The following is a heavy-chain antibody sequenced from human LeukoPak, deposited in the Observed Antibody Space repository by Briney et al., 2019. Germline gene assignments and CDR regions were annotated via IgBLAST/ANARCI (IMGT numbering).Heavy chain of an antibody. V-gene: IGHV3-30*02. Sequence: GGSLRLSCAASGFIFSSYGMNWVRQAPGKGLEWVAYIQYDGSNEQYADSVKGRFSISRDSSKNILYLQMNSLRAGDTTIYYCAKDRCSNGIGCYYYYMDVWGKGTTVTISS. D-gene: IGHD2-8*01. CDR3: AKDRCSNGIGCYYYYMDV. J-gene: IGHJ6*03. CDR2: IQYDGSNE. CDR1: GFIFSSYG.